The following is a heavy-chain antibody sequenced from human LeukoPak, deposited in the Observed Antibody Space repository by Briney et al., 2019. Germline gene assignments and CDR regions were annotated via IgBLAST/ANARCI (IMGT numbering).Heavy chain of an antibody. CDR3: ARDQGYASGAWSDAFNI. Sequence: PSETLSLTCAISGDSVSSNSAAWNWIRQSPSRGLEWLGRTYYRSKWYNDYAVSVKSRITINPDTSKNQFSLHLNSVTPEDTAVYYCARDQGYASGAWSDAFNIWGQGTMVTVSS. CDR2: TYYRSKWYN. J-gene: IGHJ3*02. CDR1: GDSVSSNSAA. D-gene: IGHD6-19*01. V-gene: IGHV6-1*01.